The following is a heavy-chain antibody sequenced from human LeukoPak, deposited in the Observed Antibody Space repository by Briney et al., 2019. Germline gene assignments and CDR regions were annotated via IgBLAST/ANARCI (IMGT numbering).Heavy chain of an antibody. CDR3: ARNDDFWSGYYGWNRGTKSGGASDI. Sequence: PGGSLRLSCAASGFTFSSYWMSWVRQAPGKGLEWVANIKQDGSEKYYVDSVKGRFTISRDNAKNSLYLQMNSLRAEDTAVYYCARNDDFWSGYYGWNRGTKSGGASDIWGQGTMVTVSS. J-gene: IGHJ3*02. CDR2: IKQDGSEK. D-gene: IGHD3-3*01. CDR1: GFTFSSYW. V-gene: IGHV3-7*01.